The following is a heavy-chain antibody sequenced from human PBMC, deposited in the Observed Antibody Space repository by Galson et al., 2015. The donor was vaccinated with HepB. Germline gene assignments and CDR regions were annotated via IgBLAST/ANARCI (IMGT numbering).Heavy chain of an antibody. Sequence: ETLSLTCTVSGGSISSYYWSWIRQPPGKGLQWLGYIYYTGSGSTKYNPSFKSRATISADTSKNQLSLELDSVTAADTAVYYCARHAGRSRWDVWGRGSLVTVSS. CDR2: IYYTGSGST. J-gene: IGHJ2*01. CDR3: ARHAGRSRWDV. D-gene: IGHD4-23*01. V-gene: IGHV4-59*08. CDR1: GGSISSYY.